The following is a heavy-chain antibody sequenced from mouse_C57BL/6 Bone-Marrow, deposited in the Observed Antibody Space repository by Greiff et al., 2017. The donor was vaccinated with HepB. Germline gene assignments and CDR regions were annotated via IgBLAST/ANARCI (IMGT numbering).Heavy chain of an antibody. V-gene: IGHV5-17*01. CDR1: GFTFSDYG. J-gene: IGHJ2*01. CDR2: ISSGSSTI. CDR3: ARGTTVVAGFDY. D-gene: IGHD1-1*01. Sequence: DVQLVESGGGLVKPGGSLKLSCAASGFTFSDYGMHWVRQAPEKGLEWVAYISSGSSTIYYADTVKGRFTISRDNAKNTLFLQMTSLRSEDTAMYYCARGTTVVAGFDYWGQGTTLTVSS.